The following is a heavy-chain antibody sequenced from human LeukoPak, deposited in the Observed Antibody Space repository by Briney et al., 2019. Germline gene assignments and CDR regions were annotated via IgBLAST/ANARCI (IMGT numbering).Heavy chain of an antibody. Sequence: GGSLRLSCAASGFTFSSYVMSWVRQAPGKGLEWVANIKQDGSEKYYVDSVKGRFTISRDNAKNSVYLQMNSLRAEDTALYYCARGSGSSWYFYFDYWGQGTLVTVSS. D-gene: IGHD6-13*01. CDR2: IKQDGSEK. CDR1: GFTFSSYV. CDR3: ARGSGSSWYFYFDY. J-gene: IGHJ4*02. V-gene: IGHV3-7*03.